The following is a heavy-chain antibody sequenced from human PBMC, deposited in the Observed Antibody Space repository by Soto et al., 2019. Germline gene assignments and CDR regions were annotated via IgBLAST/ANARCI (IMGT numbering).Heavy chain of an antibody. V-gene: IGHV1-18*04. J-gene: IGHJ6*02. CDR1: GYTFTSYG. CDR3: ARWGCSSTSFPGNYYYYGMDG. Sequence: ASVKVSCKASGYTFTSYGISWVRQAPGQGLEWMGWISAYNGNTNYAQKLQGRVTMTTDTSTSTAYMELRSLRSDDTAVYYCARWGCSSTSFPGNYYYYGMDGWGQGTTVTVSS. D-gene: IGHD2-2*01. CDR2: ISAYNGNT.